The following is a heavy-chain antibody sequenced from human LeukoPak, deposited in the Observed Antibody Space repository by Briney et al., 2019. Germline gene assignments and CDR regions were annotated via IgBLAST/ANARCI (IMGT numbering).Heavy chain of an antibody. CDR3: ANDYGDSQNAFDI. Sequence: ASVKVSCKASGGTFSSYAISWVRQAPGQGLEWMGRIIPILGIANYAQKFQGRVTITADKSTSTAYMELSSLRSEDTAVYYCANDYGDSQNAFDIWGQGTMVTVSS. J-gene: IGHJ3*02. V-gene: IGHV1-69*04. CDR2: IIPILGIA. CDR1: GGTFSSYA. D-gene: IGHD4-17*01.